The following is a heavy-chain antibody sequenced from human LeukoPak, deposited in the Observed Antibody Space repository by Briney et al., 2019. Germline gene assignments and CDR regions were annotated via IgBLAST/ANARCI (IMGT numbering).Heavy chain of an antibody. CDR2: INSDGSST. J-gene: IGHJ4*02. Sequence: GGSLTLSCAASGFTFSSYWMHWVRQAPGKGLVWVSRINSDGSSTSYADSVKGRFTISRDNAKNTLYLQMNSLRAEDTAVYYCARVSGGETRYCSSTSCYRYFDYWGQGTLVTVSS. D-gene: IGHD2-2*02. CDR3: ARVSGGETRYCSSTSCYRYFDY. V-gene: IGHV3-74*01. CDR1: GFTFSSYW.